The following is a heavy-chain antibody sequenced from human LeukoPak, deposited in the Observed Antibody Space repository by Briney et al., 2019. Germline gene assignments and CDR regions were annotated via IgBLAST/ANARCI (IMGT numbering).Heavy chain of an antibody. CDR1: GYSFTSYW. CDR3: ATRGGGTMVRGIPDAFDI. Sequence: GESLKISCKGSGYSFTSYWIGWVRQMPGKGLEWMGMIYPDDSDGRYSPSFQGQVTMSADKSISTAYLQWRSLKASDTAMYYCATRGGGTMVRGIPDAFDIWGQGTMVTVSS. CDR2: IYPDDSDG. V-gene: IGHV5-51*01. D-gene: IGHD3-10*01. J-gene: IGHJ3*02.